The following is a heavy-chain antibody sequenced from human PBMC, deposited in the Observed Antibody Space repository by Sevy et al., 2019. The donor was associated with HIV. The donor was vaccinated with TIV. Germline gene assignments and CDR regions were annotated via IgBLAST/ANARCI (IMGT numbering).Heavy chain of an antibody. V-gene: IGHV1-2*02. CDR2: INPNSGGT. Sequence: ASVKVSCKASGYTFTGYYMHWVRQAPGQGLEWMGWINPNSGGTNYAQTFQGRVTMTRDTSISTAYMELSRLRSDDTAVYYCARGFSGSYFDYWGQGTLVTVSS. CDR1: GYTFTGYY. CDR3: ARGFSGSYFDY. D-gene: IGHD1-26*01. J-gene: IGHJ4*02.